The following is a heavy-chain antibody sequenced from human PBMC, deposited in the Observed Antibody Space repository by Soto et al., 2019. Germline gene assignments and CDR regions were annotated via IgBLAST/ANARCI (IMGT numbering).Heavy chain of an antibody. Sequence: PGGSLRLSCAASGFTFSSYAMSWVRQAPEKGLEWVSAISGSGGSTYYADSVKGRFTISRDNSKNTLYLQMNSLRAEDTAVYSCAKAVKDSRRAAFDIWGQGTMVTVS. CDR3: AKAVKDSRRAAFDI. V-gene: IGHV3-23*01. CDR1: GFTFSSYA. D-gene: IGHD5-18*01. J-gene: IGHJ3*02. CDR2: ISGSGGST.